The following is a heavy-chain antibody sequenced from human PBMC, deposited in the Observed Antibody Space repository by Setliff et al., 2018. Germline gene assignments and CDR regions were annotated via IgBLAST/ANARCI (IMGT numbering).Heavy chain of an antibody. CDR2: MNPNSGNT. J-gene: IGHJ4*02. CDR3: ARGDDYSNLVDY. V-gene: IGHV1-8*02. Sequence: ASVKVSCKASGYTFTSYDINWVRQATGQGLEWMGWMNPNSGNTGYAQKFQGRVTMTRNTSISTAYMELSSLRSEDTAVYYCARGDDYSNLVDYWGQGTLVTVSS. CDR1: GYTFTSYD. D-gene: IGHD4-4*01.